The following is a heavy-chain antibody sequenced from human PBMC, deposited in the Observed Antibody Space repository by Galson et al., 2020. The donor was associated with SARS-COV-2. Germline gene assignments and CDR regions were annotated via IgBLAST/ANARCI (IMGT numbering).Heavy chain of an antibody. Sequence: SETLYLTCTVSGGSISSYYWSWIRQPAGKGLEWIGRIYTSGSTHYNPSLKSRVTMSVDTSKNQFSLKLSSVTAADTAVYYCARDILGYCSSTSCSYYYYGMDVWGQGTTVTVSS. CDR2: IYTSGST. V-gene: IGHV4-4*07. CDR3: ARDILGYCSSTSCSYYYYGMDV. J-gene: IGHJ6*02. D-gene: IGHD2-2*01. CDR1: GGSISSYY.